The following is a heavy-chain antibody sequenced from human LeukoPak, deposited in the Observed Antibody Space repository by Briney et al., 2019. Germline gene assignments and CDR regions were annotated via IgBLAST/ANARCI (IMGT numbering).Heavy chain of an antibody. CDR3: ARVVGLTGYSSSWYSGYYYYMDV. V-gene: IGHV1-69*06. J-gene: IGHJ6*03. CDR2: IMPMFGKT. Sequence: SVKVSCKASGGTFSSYDISWVRQAPGQGLEWMGGIMPMFGKTNYAQKFQDRVTITADKSTSTAYMELSSLRSEDTAVYYCARVVGLTGYSSSWYSGYYYYMDVWGKGTTVTVSS. D-gene: IGHD6-13*01. CDR1: GGTFSSYD.